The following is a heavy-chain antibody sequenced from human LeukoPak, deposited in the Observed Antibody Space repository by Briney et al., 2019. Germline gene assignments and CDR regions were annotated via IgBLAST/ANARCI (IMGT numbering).Heavy chain of an antibody. CDR2: ISAYNGNT. CDR3: ARGLEWLTRRHNWFDP. Sequence: AAVKVSCKASGYTFTSYSFSWVRQAPGQGLEWMGWISAYNGNTNYAQKFQGRVSMTTDTSTRTAYMELRSPRSDDTAVYYCARGLEWLTRRHNWFDPWGQGTLVTVSS. CDR1: GYTFTSYS. V-gene: IGHV1-18*01. D-gene: IGHD3-3*01. J-gene: IGHJ5*02.